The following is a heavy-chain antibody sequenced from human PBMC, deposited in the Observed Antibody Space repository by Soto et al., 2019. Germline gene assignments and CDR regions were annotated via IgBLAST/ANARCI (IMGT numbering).Heavy chain of an antibody. CDR1: GGSISSYY. CDR2: IYYSGST. D-gene: IGHD6-19*01. Sequence: SETLSLTCTVSGGSISSYYWSWIRQPPGKGLEWIGYIYYSGSTNYNPSLKSRVTISVDTSKNQFSLKLSSVTAADTAVYYCARGLTRNPIYSSGWYWDYWGQGTLVTVSS. V-gene: IGHV4-59*01. J-gene: IGHJ4*02. CDR3: ARGLTRNPIYSSGWYWDY.